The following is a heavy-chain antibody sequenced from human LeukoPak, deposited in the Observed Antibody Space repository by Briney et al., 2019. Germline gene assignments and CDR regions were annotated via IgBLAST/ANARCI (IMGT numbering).Heavy chain of an antibody. Sequence: GESLKISCKGSGYSFATKWIGWVRQMPGKGLEWMGVIYPGDSDTRYSPSFQGQVTISADKSTSTAYLQWSSLKASDTAMCYCARRVSSGSFDYWGQGTLVTVSS. CDR1: GYSFATKW. J-gene: IGHJ4*02. CDR2: IYPGDSDT. D-gene: IGHD3-22*01. CDR3: ARRVSSGSFDY. V-gene: IGHV5-51*01.